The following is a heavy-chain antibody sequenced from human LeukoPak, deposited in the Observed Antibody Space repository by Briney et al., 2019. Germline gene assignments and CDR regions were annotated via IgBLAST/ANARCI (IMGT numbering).Heavy chain of an antibody. CDR3: AKDLAGCSGGSCYSRPVWFDP. V-gene: IGHV3-9*01. CDR2: ISWNSGSI. J-gene: IGHJ5*02. CDR1: GFTFDDYA. D-gene: IGHD2-15*01. Sequence: GRSLRLSCAASGFTFDDYAMHWVRQAPGKGLEWVSGISWNSGSIGYADSVKGRFTISRDNAKNSLYLQMNSLRAEDTALYYCAKDLAGCSGGSCYSRPVWFDPWGQGTLVTVSS.